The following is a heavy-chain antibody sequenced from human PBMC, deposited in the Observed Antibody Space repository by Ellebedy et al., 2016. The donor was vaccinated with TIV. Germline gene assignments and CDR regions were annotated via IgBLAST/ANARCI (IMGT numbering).Heavy chain of an antibody. J-gene: IGHJ5*02. CDR2: IWYDGSYK. CDR1: GFTFGSYG. V-gene: IGHV3-33*01. D-gene: IGHD1-26*01. Sequence: GGSLRLSXAASGFTFGSYGMHWVRQAPGKGLEWVAVIWYDGSYKYYLDSVKGRFTISRDNSKNTLYLQMNSLRVEDTAVYYCARGSQFRNWLDPWGQGTLVTVSS. CDR3: ARGSQFRNWLDP.